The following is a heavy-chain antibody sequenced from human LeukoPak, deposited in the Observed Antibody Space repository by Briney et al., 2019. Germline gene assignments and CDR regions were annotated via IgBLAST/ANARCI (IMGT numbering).Heavy chain of an antibody. CDR1: GGPISSYY. CDR2: IYYSGST. D-gene: IGHD6-6*01. Sequence: SETLSLTCTVSGGPISSYYWSWIRQPPGKGLEWIGYIYYSGSTNYNPSLKSRVTISVDMSKNQFSLKLSSVTAADTAVYYCARGYSSSSDYYYGMDVWGQGTTVTVSS. CDR3: ARGYSSSSDYYYGMDV. J-gene: IGHJ6*02. V-gene: IGHV4-59*01.